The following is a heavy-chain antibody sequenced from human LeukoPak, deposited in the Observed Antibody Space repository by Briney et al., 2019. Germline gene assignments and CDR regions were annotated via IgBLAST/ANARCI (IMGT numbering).Heavy chain of an antibody. J-gene: IGHJ4*02. V-gene: IGHV1-2*02. Sequence: ASVKVSCKASGYTFTGYYMHWVRQAPGQGLEWMGWINPNSGGTNYAQKFQGRVTMTTDTSISTAYMELSRLRSDDTAVYYCARSLTGTTPRAYWGQGTLVTVSS. CDR1: GYTFTGYY. D-gene: IGHD1-7*01. CDR3: ARSLTGTTPRAY. CDR2: INPNSGGT.